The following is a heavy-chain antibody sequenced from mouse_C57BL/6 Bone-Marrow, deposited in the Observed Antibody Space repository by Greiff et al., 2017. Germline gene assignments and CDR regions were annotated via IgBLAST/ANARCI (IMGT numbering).Heavy chain of an antibody. CDR2: IYPGSGNT. D-gene: IGHD1-1*02. CDR1: GYTFTDYY. Sequence: QVQLQQSGAELVRPGASVALSCKASGYTFTDYYINWVKQRPGQGLEWIARIYPGSGNTYYNEKFKGKATLTAEKSSSTAYMQLSSLTSADSAVYVCERFEGYCGGYGYFDVGGTGTAGTVSA. V-gene: IGHV1-76*01. CDR3: ERFEGYCGGYGYFDV. J-gene: IGHJ1*03.